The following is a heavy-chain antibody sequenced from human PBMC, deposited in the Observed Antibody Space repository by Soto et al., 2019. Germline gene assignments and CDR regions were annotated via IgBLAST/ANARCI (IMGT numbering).Heavy chain of an antibody. CDR1: GFTXSSYG. J-gene: IGHJ4*02. D-gene: IGHD3-10*01. CDR3: ARDGVLWFGEYFDY. V-gene: IGHV3-33*01. Sequence: GGSLRLSCAASGFTXSSYGMHWVRQAPGKGLEWVAVIWYDGSNKYYADSVKGRFTIPRDNSKNTLYLQMNSLRAEDTAVYYCARDGVLWFGEYFDYWGQGTLVTVSS. CDR2: IWYDGSNK.